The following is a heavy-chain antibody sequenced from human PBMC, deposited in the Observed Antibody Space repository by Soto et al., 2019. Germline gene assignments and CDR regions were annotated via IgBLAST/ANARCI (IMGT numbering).Heavy chain of an antibody. Sequence: PSETLSLTCTVSGGSISSGGYYWSWIRQHPGKGLEWIGYIYYSGSTYYNPSPKSRVTISVDTSRNQFSLKLSSVTAADTAVYYCARGGIAAGSLDVWGQGTTVTVSS. CDR3: ARGGIAAGSLDV. J-gene: IGHJ6*02. CDR1: GGSISSGGYY. CDR2: IYYSGST. D-gene: IGHD6-13*01. V-gene: IGHV4-31*03.